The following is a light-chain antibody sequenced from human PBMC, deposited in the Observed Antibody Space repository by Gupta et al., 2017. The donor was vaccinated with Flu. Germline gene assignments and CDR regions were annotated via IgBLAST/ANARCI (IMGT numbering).Light chain of an antibody. CDR2: RVS. V-gene: IGKV2-30*02. J-gene: IGKJ1*01. CDR3: MYDTHWRT. CDR1: ESLVQSKGNTS. Sequence: SCWSSESLVQSKGNTSLTWFQHRPGQSPMRLIKRVSNRDSGVPDRVSGRGSGTDFTMKISRVEAEDVGVYYCMYDTHWRTFGQGTKVEIK.